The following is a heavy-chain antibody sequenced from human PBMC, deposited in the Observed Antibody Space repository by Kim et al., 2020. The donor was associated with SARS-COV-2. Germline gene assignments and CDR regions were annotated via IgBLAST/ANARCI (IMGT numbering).Heavy chain of an antibody. J-gene: IGHJ6*02. V-gene: IGHV1-18*04. D-gene: IGHD5-12*01. CDR1: GYTFTSYG. CDR2: ISAYNGNT. CDR3: ARVGPGYSGYDYWWGRKYYYGMDV. Sequence: ASVKVSCKASGYTFTSYGISWVRQAPGQGLEWMGWISAYNGNTNYAQKLQGRVTMTTDTSTSTAYMELRSLRSDDTAVYYCARVGPGYSGYDYWWGRKYYYGMDVWGQGTTVTVSS.